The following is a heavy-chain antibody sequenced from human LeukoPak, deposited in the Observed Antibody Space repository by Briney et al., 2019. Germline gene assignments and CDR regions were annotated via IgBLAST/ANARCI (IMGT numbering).Heavy chain of an antibody. CDR1: GFTFSDYY. Sequence: AGGSLRLSCAASGFTFSDYYMSWVRQAPGKGLEWVSSISSSSSYIYYADSVKGRFTIFRDNAKNSLYLQINSLRAGDTAVYYCAKRFDGFYSAFDIWDQGTMVTVSP. D-gene: IGHD2/OR15-2a*01. V-gene: IGHV3-21*04. CDR3: AKRFDGFYSAFDI. CDR2: ISSSSSYI. J-gene: IGHJ3*02.